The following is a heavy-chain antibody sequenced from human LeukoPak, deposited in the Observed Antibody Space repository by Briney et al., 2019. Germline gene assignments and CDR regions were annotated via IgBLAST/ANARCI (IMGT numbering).Heavy chain of an antibody. J-gene: IGHJ4*02. V-gene: IGHV4-59*01. CDR1: GGSISSYY. Sequence: SETLSLTCTVSGGSISSYYWSWIRQPPGKGLEWIGYIYYSGSTNYNPSLKSRVTISVDTSKNQFSLKLSSVTAADTAVYYCARGGGERWGQGTLVTVSS. D-gene: IGHD2-21*01. CDR3: ARGGGER. CDR2: IYYSGST.